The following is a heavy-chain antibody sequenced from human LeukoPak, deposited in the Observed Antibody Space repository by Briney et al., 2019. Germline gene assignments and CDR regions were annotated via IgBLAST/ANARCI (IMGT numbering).Heavy chain of an antibody. D-gene: IGHD6-19*01. V-gene: IGHV3-9*01. Sequence: GGSLRLSCAASGFTFDDYAMHWVRQAPGKGLEWVSGISWNSGSIGYADSVKGRFTISRDNSKNTLYLQMNSLRAEDTAVYYCARDIEVAGTNYWGQGTLVTVSS. CDR2: ISWNSGSI. CDR1: GFTFDDYA. J-gene: IGHJ4*02. CDR3: ARDIEVAGTNY.